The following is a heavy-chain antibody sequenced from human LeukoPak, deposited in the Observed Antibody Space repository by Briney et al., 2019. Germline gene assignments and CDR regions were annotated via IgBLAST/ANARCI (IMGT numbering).Heavy chain of an antibody. Sequence: SETLSLTCAVYGGYFSGYYWSWIRQPPGKGLEWIGEINHSGSTNYNPSLKSRVTISVDTSKNQFSLKLSSVTAADTAVYYCASKRKGLGYCSGGSCYPTYYFDYWGQGTLVTVSS. V-gene: IGHV4-34*01. CDR3: ASKRKGLGYCSGGSCYPTYYFDY. D-gene: IGHD2-15*01. J-gene: IGHJ4*02. CDR1: GGYFSGYY. CDR2: INHSGST.